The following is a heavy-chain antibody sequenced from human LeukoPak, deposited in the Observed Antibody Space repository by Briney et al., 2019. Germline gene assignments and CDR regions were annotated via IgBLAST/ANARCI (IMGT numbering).Heavy chain of an antibody. V-gene: IGHV3-74*01. D-gene: IGHD4-23*01. Sequence: PGGSLRHSCVASGFTFTNYGMMWVRQAPGKGVVWVSYINSDGRSTTYADSVKGRFTISRDNAKNTLYLQMNSLRAEDTAVYYCARLIVHDYGGNTGDYWGQGTLVTVSS. CDR2: INSDGRST. CDR1: GFTFTNYG. J-gene: IGHJ4*02. CDR3: ARLIVHDYGGNTGDY.